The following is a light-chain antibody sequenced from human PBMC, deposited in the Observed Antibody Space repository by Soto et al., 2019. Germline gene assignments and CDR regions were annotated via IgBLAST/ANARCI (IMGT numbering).Light chain of an antibody. Sequence: DIVLTQSPGTLSLSPGERATLSCRASQIISSTYLGWYQQKPGQAPRLLIYGASSRATGIPDRFSGSGSGTDFTLTISRLGPEDFAVYYCQHYGTSLYTFGQGTKVDIK. J-gene: IGKJ2*01. CDR3: QHYGTSLYT. V-gene: IGKV3-20*01. CDR2: GAS. CDR1: QIISSTY.